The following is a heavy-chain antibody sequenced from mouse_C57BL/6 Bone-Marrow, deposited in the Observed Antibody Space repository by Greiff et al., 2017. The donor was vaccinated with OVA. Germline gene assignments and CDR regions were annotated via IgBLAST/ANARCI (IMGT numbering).Heavy chain of an antibody. Sequence: VQLQQSGAELVRPGASVKLSCTASGFNIKDDYMHWVKQRPEQGLEWIGWIDPENGDTEYASKFQGKATITADTSSNTAYLQLSSLTSEDTAVYYSTPTYYSNYDWYFDVWGTGTTVTVSS. V-gene: IGHV14-4*01. CDR3: TPTYYSNYDWYFDV. J-gene: IGHJ1*03. CDR1: GFNIKDDY. CDR2: IDPENGDT. D-gene: IGHD2-5*01.